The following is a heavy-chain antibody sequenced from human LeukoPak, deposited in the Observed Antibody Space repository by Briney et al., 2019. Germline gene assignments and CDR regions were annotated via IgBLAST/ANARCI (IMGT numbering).Heavy chain of an antibody. CDR3: AKGGIRGWGFFDY. J-gene: IGHJ4*02. D-gene: IGHD6-19*01. Sequence: GGSMRLSCAASGFTSSSYGMHWLRKAPGKGLEWGAVISYDGSNKYYAYSVKGRFTISRDNSKNTLYLQMNSLRAEDTAVYYCAKGGIRGWGFFDYWGQGTLVTVSS. CDR1: GFTSSSYG. V-gene: IGHV3-30*18. CDR2: ISYDGSNK.